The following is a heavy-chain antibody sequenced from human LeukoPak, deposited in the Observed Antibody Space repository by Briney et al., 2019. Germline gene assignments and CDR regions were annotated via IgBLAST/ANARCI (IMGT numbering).Heavy chain of an antibody. D-gene: IGHD2-15*01. J-gene: IGHJ4*02. V-gene: IGHV4-59*01. Sequence: SETLSLTCTVSGGSISSYYWSWIRQPPGKGLEWIGYIYYSGSTNYNPSLKSRVTISVDTSKNQFSLKLSSVTAADTAVYYCARGAATPSFWGQGTLVTVSS. CDR3: ARGAATPSF. CDR1: GGSISSYY. CDR2: IYYSGST.